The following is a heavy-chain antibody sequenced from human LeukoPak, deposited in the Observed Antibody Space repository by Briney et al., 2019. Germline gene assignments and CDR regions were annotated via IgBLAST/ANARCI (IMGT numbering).Heavy chain of an antibody. J-gene: IGHJ4*02. D-gene: IGHD1-14*01. CDR3: ATGIRDAFDY. Sequence: AGWSLRLSCATSGFSFTDYPMNWVRQAPGKGLEWISNIRTTAEGAKYAYYADSVKGRVTISRDDGKNTLYLHMNSLRDDDTAVYHAATGIRDAFDYWGQGILVTVSS. V-gene: IGHV3-48*02. CDR2: IRTTAEGAKYA. CDR1: GFSFTDYP.